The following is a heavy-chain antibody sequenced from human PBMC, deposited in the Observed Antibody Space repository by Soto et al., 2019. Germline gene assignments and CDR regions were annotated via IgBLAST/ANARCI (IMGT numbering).Heavy chain of an antibody. D-gene: IGHD3-9*01. CDR1: GYSFTSYW. J-gene: IGHJ6*02. CDR3: ARLTISPQYYYYYGMDV. CDR2: IDPSDSYT. Sequence: PGESLKISCKGSGYSFTSYWISWVRQMPGKGLEWMGRIDPSDSYTNYSPSFQGHVTISADKSISTAYLQWSSLKASDTAMYYCARLTISPQYYYYYGMDVWGQGTTVTVSS. V-gene: IGHV5-10-1*01.